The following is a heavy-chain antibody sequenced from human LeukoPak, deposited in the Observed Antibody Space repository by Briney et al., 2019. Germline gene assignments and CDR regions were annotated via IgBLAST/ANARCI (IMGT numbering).Heavy chain of an antibody. V-gene: IGHV3-30-3*01. CDR2: ISYDGSNK. J-gene: IGHJ4*02. CDR3: ARDTLEMATIQFDY. Sequence: GRSLRLSCAASGFTFSSYAMHWVRQAPGKGLEWVAVISYDGSNKYYADSVKGRFTISRDNSKNTQYLQMNSLRAEDTAVYYCARDTLEMATIQFDYWGQGTLVTVSS. CDR1: GFTFSSYA. D-gene: IGHD5-24*01.